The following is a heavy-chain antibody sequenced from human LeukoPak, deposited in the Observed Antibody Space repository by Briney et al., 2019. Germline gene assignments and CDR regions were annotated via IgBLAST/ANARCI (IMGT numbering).Heavy chain of an antibody. CDR2: IWYDGSNK. Sequence: GRSLRLSCAASGFTFSSYGMHWVRQAPGKGLEWVAVIWYDGSNKYYADSVKGRFTISRDNSKNTLYLQMNSLRAEDTAVYYCARDPGDIAAAGPPNWFDPWGQGTLVTVSS. CDR3: ARDPGDIAAAGPPNWFDP. CDR1: GFTFSSYG. D-gene: IGHD6-13*01. V-gene: IGHV3-33*01. J-gene: IGHJ5*02.